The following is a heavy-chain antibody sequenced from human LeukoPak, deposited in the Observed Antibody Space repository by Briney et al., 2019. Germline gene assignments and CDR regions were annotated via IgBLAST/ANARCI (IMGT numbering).Heavy chain of an antibody. CDR2: IFYSGRT. D-gene: IGHD6-6*01. V-gene: IGHV4-39*07. CDR1: SFSSYA. J-gene: IGHJ4*02. CDR3: ARVEYSRQVDY. Sequence: SFSSYAMNWVRQAPGKGLEWIGSIFYSGRTYYNPSLKSRVTISVDTSKNQFSLKVSSVTAADTAVYYCARVEYSRQVDYWGQGTLVTVSS.